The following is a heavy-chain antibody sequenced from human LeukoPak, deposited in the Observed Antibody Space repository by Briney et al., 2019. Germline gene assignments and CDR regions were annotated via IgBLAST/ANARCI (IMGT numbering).Heavy chain of an antibody. CDR3: ARGRYYGSGSYYNARDEVIPPRNYYYYYGMDV. CDR2: MNPDSGNT. D-gene: IGHD3-10*01. V-gene: IGHV1-8*01. CDR1: GYTFTSYD. Sequence: ASVKVSCKASGYTFTSYDINWVRQATGQGLEWMGWMNPDSGNTGYAQKFQGRVTMTRNTSISTAYMELSSLRSEDTAVYYCARGRYYGSGSYYNARDEVIPPRNYYYYYGMDVWGQGTTVTVSS. J-gene: IGHJ6*02.